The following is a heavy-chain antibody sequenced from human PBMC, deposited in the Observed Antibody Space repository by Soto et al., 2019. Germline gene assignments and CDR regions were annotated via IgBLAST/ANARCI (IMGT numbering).Heavy chain of an antibody. CDR3: ARGLVAVAGVGYYYYPMDV. D-gene: IGHD6-19*01. CDR2: FTPSGGST. J-gene: IGHJ6*02. CDR1: GYTFTSYY. Sequence: ASVKVSCKASGYTFTSYYMHWVRQAPGQGLDLMVLFTPSGGSTSYAQKFQGRVTMTRDTSTSTVYMELSSLSFEDTAMFFCARGLVAVAGVGYYYYPMDVWGQGTTVTVSS. V-gene: IGHV1-46*01.